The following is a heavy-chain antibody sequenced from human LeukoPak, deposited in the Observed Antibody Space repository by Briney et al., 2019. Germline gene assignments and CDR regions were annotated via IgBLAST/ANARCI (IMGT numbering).Heavy chain of an antibody. CDR1: GGSFSGSY. J-gene: IGHJ6*03. V-gene: IGHV4-34*01. CDR2: INHSGNT. CDR3: ARHRGYYYGSGSFRYYYYYMDV. D-gene: IGHD3-10*01. Sequence: SETLSLTCEVSGGSFSGSYWSWIRQPPGKGLEWIGEINHSGNTNYCPSLKSRVTISVDTSKNQFSLKLSSVTAADTAVYYCARHRGYYYGSGSFRYYYYYMDVWGKGTTVTISS.